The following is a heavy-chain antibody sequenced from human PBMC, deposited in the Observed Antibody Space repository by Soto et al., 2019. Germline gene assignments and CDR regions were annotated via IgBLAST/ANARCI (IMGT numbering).Heavy chain of an antibody. CDR1: GFTFSDYN. Sequence: GGSLRLSCAASGFTFSDYNMNWVRQAPGKGLEWVSYIGDSGSPIFYGDSVKGRFTVSRDNAGNSLYLQMNSLSVDDSAVYYSARGLGSSWFFLWGQGTLVTVSS. J-gene: IGHJ5*02. CDR3: ARGLGSSWFFL. CDR2: IGDSGSPI. D-gene: IGHD6-13*01. V-gene: IGHV3-48*04.